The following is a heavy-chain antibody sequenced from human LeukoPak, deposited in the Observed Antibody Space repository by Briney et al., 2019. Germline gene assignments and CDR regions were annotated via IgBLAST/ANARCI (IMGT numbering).Heavy chain of an antibody. D-gene: IGHD3-9*01. CDR2: ISGYNDNT. Sequence: ASVKVSCKASGYTFTSYGISWVREAPGQGLEWMGWISGYNDNTNYAQKLLGRVTMTTDTSTSTAYMELRSLRSDDTAVYYCATSGYDILTGYYPAFDYWGQGTLVTVSS. CDR1: GYTFTSYG. V-gene: IGHV1-18*01. CDR3: ATSGYDILTGYYPAFDY. J-gene: IGHJ4*02.